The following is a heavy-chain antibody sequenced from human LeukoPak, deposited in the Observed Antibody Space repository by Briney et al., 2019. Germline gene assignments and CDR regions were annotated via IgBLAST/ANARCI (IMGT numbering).Heavy chain of an antibody. V-gene: IGHV3-23*01. D-gene: IGHD3-10*01. CDR3: AKGLRGVIYP. J-gene: IGHJ4*02. Sequence: GGSLRLSCAPSGVTFSSNAMRWVRQAQGEGLEWVSVISGSGGSTSYADSVKGRCAISRDNSKNTLYLQMNSLRAEDTAVYYCAKGLRGVIYPWGQGTLVTVSS. CDR2: ISGSGGST. CDR1: GVTFSSNA.